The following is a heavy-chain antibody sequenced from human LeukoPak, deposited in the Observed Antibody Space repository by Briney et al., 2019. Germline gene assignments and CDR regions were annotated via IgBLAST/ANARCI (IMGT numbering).Heavy chain of an antibody. Sequence: SETLSLTCTVSGGSINSYFWSWIRQPAGKGLEWIGRIYATGITNYNPSLNSRVTMSVDTSKNQFSQFSLKLSSVTAADTAVYYCARGSWGERAFDIWGQGTMVTVSS. CDR1: GGSINSYF. CDR2: IYATGIT. D-gene: IGHD1-1*01. CDR3: ARGSWGERAFDI. V-gene: IGHV4-4*07. J-gene: IGHJ3*02.